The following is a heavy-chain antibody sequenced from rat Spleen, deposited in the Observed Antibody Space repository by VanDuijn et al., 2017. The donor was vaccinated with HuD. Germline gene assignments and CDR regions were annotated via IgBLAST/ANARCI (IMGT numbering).Heavy chain of an antibody. CDR2: ISTGGDNT. CDR1: GFTFNKYD. CDR3: TRGYVMDA. V-gene: IGHV5S13*01. Sequence: EVQLVESGGGSVQPGRSLKLSCAASGFTFNKYDRAWVRQAPTKGLEWIASISTGGDNTYFRDSVQGRFTLSRDNAKNTQALQMDSLRSEDTAIYYCTRGYVMDAWGQGASVTVSS. J-gene: IGHJ4*01.